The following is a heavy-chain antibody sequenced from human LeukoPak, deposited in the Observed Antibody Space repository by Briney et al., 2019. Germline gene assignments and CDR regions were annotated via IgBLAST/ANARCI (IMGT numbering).Heavy chain of an antibody. Sequence: GGSLRLSCAASGFTFSSYSMNWVRQAPGKGLEWVSSISFGSGYIYYADSLKGRFTISRDNAKNSLYLQMNSLRAEDTAVYYCASRTVTIAFDIWGQGTMVTVSS. CDR2: ISFGSGYI. CDR1: GFTFSSYS. D-gene: IGHD4-17*01. J-gene: IGHJ3*02. CDR3: ASRTVTIAFDI. V-gene: IGHV3-21*01.